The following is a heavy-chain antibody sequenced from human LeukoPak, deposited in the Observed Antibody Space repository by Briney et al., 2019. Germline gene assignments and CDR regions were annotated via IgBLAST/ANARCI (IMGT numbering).Heavy chain of an antibody. J-gene: IGHJ6*03. CDR2: IYTSGST. Sequence: SETLSLTCTVSGGSISSYYWSWIRQPAGKGLEWIGRIYTSGSTNYNPSLKSRVTMSVDTSKNQFSLKLSSVTAADTAVYYCARDTAMVDYYYYYYMDVWGKGTTVTVSS. D-gene: IGHD5-18*01. V-gene: IGHV4-4*07. CDR1: GGSISSYY. CDR3: ARDTAMVDYYYYYYMDV.